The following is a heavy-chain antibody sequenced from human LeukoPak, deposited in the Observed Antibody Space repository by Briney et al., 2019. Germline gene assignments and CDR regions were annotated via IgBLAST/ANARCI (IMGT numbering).Heavy chain of an antibody. J-gene: IGHJ5*02. D-gene: IGHD6-13*01. CDR1: GYTFTSYG. Sequence: ASVKVSCKASGYTFTSYGITWVRQAPGQGLEWMGWISAYNGNTNYAQKLQGRVTMTTDTSTSTAYMELRSLRSDDTAVYYCARYGLLGKAGTAAAASNWFDPWGQGTLVTVSS. V-gene: IGHV1-18*01. CDR2: ISAYNGNT. CDR3: ARYGLLGKAGTAAAASNWFDP.